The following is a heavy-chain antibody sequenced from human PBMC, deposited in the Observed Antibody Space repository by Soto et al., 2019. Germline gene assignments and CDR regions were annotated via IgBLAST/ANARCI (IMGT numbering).Heavy chain of an antibody. CDR3: TTDQRRFYYDILTADYYYYGMDV. CDR2: IKSKTDGGTT. J-gene: IGHJ6*02. D-gene: IGHD3-9*01. CDR1: GFTFSNAW. Sequence: GSLRLSCAASGFTFSNAWMNWVRQAPGKGLEWVGRIKSKTDGGTTDYAAPVKGRFTISRDDSKNTLYLQMNSLKTEDTAVYYCTTDQRRFYYDILTADYYYYGMDVWGQGTTVTVSS. V-gene: IGHV3-15*07.